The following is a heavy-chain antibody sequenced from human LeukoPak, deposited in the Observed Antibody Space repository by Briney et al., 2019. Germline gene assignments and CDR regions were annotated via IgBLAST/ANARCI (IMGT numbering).Heavy chain of an antibody. CDR1: GFTFSSYA. V-gene: IGHV3-30*04. D-gene: IGHD3-22*01. CDR2: ISYDGSNK. CDR3: AREGYYDSSGYSAYFDY. J-gene: IGHJ4*02. Sequence: PGGSLRLSCAASGFTFSSYAMHWVRQAPGKGLEWVAVISYDGSNKYYADSVKGRFTISRDNSKNTLYLQMNSLRAEDTAVYYCAREGYYDSSGYSAYFDYWGQGTLVTVSS.